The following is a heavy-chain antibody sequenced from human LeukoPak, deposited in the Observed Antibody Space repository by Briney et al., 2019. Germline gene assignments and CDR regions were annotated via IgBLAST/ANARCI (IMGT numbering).Heavy chain of an antibody. Sequence: GGSLRLSCAASGFTFSSYAMSWVRQAPGKGLEWVSAISGSGGSTYYADSVKGRFTISRDNSKNTLYLQMNSLRAEDTAVYYCAKGPYYYDSSAYHYGAFDIWGQGTMVTVSS. D-gene: IGHD3-22*01. CDR1: GFTFSSYA. CDR2: ISGSGGST. CDR3: AKGPYYYDSSAYHYGAFDI. J-gene: IGHJ3*02. V-gene: IGHV3-23*01.